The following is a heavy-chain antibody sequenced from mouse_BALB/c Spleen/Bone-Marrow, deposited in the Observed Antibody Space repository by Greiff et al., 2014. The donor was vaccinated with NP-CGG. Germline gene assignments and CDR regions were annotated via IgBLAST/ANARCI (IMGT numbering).Heavy chain of an antibody. CDR1: GYTFTSSW. CDR3: ARSYRFWYFDV. Sequence: VHLVESGSVLVRPGAPVKLSCKASGYTFTSSWMHWAKQRPGQGLEWIGDIHPNSGNTNYNEKFRGKATLTVDTSSNTAYVDLSSLTSEDSAVYYCARSYRFWYFDVWGAGTTVTVSS. D-gene: IGHD2-14*01. J-gene: IGHJ1*01. V-gene: IGHV1S130*01. CDR2: IHPNSGNT.